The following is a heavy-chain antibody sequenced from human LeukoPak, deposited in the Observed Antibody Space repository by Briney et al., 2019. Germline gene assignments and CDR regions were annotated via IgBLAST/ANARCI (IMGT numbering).Heavy chain of an antibody. V-gene: IGHV3-21*04. Sequence: AGGSLRLSCAASGFTFSSYSMNWVRQAPGKGLEWVSSISSSSSYIYYADSVKGRFTISRDNSKNTLYLQMNSLRAEDTAVYYCAKDTIFGNDYWGQGTLVTVSS. CDR1: GFTFSSYS. CDR3: AKDTIFGNDY. D-gene: IGHD3-3*01. J-gene: IGHJ4*02. CDR2: ISSSSSYI.